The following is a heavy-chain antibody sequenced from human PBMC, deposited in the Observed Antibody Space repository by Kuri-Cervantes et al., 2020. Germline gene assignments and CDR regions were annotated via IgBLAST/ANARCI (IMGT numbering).Heavy chain of an antibody. CDR2: INPNSGGT. Sequence: ASVKVSCKASGYTFTGYYMHWVRQAPGQGLEWMGWINPNSGGTNYAQKFQGRVTMTRDTSISTAYMELSRLRSDDTAVYYCARSYYDSSGLSGMDVWGQGTTVTVSS. V-gene: IGHV1-2*02. CDR1: GYTFTGYY. CDR3: ARSYYDSSGLSGMDV. D-gene: IGHD3-22*01. J-gene: IGHJ6*02.